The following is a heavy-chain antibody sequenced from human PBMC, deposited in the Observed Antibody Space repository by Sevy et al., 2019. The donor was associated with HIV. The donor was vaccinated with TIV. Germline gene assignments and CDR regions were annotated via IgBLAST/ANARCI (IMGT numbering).Heavy chain of an antibody. J-gene: IGHJ4*02. Sequence: GSLKISCAGSGFNFYCYWMPWVRQAPGKGLGGVAKINQDGSKNYYADSVKGRFTISKDNAKNLVYLQMNSLRPEDTGLYYCARAIAAAAGFWGQGTLVTVSS. CDR2: INQDGSKN. D-gene: IGHD6-13*01. CDR1: GFNFYCYW. V-gene: IGHV3-7*01. CDR3: ARAIAAAAGF.